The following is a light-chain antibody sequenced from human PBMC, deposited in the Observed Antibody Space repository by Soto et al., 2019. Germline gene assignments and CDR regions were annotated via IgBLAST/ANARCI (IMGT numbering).Light chain of an antibody. V-gene: IGLV2-14*01. J-gene: IGLJ2*01. Sequence: QSALTQPASVSGSPGQSSTISCTGTSSDVGGYNYVSWYQQHPGKAPKLMIYDVSNLPSGVSNRFSGSKAGNTASLTISEFQDEEEADYYFSSYTRSSTVVFGGGTKL. CDR3: SSYTRSSTVV. CDR2: DVS. CDR1: SSDVGGYNY.